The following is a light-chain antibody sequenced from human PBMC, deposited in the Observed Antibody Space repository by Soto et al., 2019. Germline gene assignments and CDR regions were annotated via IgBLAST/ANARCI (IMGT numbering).Light chain of an antibody. V-gene: IGLV2-14*01. J-gene: IGLJ1*01. CDR1: SSDISGYNY. CDR3: SSYTTSSTYV. CDR2: EVS. Sequence: QSALTQPASVSGSPGQSITISCTGTSSDISGYNYVSWYQQHPGKAPKLIIYEVSNRPSGTSNRFSGSKSGNTASLTISWLQAEDEADYYCSSYTTSSTYVFGTGTKLIVL.